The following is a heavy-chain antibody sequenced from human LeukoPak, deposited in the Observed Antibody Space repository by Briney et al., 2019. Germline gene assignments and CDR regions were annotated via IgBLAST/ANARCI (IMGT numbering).Heavy chain of an antibody. CDR3: ARALLRPWRDYYMDV. CDR2: IYYSGST. Sequence: SETLSLTCTVSGGSISSYYWSWIRQPPGKGLEWIGYIYYSGSTNYNPSLKSRVTISVDTSKNQFSLKLSSVTAADTAVYYCARALLRPWRDYYMDVWGKGTTVTVSS. CDR1: GGSISSYY. V-gene: IGHV4-59*01. D-gene: IGHD3-16*01. J-gene: IGHJ6*03.